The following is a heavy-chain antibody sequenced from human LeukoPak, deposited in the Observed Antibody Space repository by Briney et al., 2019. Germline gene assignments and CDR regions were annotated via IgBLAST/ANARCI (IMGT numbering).Heavy chain of an antibody. D-gene: IGHD6-19*01. CDR2: ITGSARST. V-gene: IGHV3-23*01. Sequence: GVSLRLSCAASGFTFSSYAMSWVRQAPGKGLEWVSTITGSARSTYYAASVKGRFTISRDNSKNTLYLQMSGLRAEDPALYYCAKDTPPPAFGSGWSTTCFDRWGQGTLVTVSS. CDR1: GFTFSSYA. CDR3: AKDTPPPAFGSGWSTTCFDR. J-gene: IGHJ5*02.